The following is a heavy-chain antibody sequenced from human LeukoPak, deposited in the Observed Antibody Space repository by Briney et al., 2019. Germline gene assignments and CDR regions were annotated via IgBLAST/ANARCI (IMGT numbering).Heavy chain of an antibody. CDR1: GFTFSVYA. CDR2: ISGDGGST. CDR3: AKQGDYVWGSYRPRYYFDY. D-gene: IGHD3-16*02. J-gene: IGHJ4*02. V-gene: IGHV3-43*02. Sequence: GGSLRLSCAASGFTFSVYAMHWVRQAPGKGLEWVSLISGDGGSTYYADSVKGRFTISRDNSKNSLYLQMNSLRTEDTALYYCAKQGDYVWGSYRPRYYFDYWGQGTLVTVSS.